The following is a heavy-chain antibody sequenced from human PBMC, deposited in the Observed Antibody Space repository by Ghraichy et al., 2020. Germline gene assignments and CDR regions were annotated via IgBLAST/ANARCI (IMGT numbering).Heavy chain of an antibody. Sequence: ASVKVSCKTSGYIFTSYGISWVRQAPGEGLEWMGWISGYTGNTNYAQNVQGRVTMTTDTSTGTAYMELRGLRSDDTAVYYCARDVRYSYGSGIVSVRITSTPFDFWGQGTLVTVSS. D-gene: IGHD3-10*01. CDR1: GYIFTSYG. J-gene: IGHJ4*02. CDR2: ISGYTGNT. CDR3: ARDVRYSYGSGIVSVRITSTPFDF. V-gene: IGHV1-18*01.